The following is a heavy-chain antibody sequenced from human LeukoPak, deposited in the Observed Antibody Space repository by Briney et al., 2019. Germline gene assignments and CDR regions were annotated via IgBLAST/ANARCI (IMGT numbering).Heavy chain of an antibody. V-gene: IGHV4-59*01. Sequence: SETLSLTCTVPGGSISSYYWSWIRQPPGEKLEWIVYLFYGGSINYNPSRGSRVTISADSSKNQFSLKLASVTAADTAVYDCARDAKLLGAFDLWSPGTMVTVSS. CDR2: LFYGGSI. J-gene: IGHJ3*01. CDR1: GGSISSYY. CDR3: ARDAKLLGAFDL.